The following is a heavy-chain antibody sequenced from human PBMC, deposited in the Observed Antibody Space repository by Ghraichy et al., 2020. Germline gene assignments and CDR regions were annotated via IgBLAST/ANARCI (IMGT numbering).Heavy chain of an antibody. J-gene: IGHJ3*02. D-gene: IGHD6-13*01. CDR3: ARENTGYSSSWYWNAFDI. CDR2: IYSGGST. Sequence: WVSVIYSGGSTNYADSVKGRFTTSRDNSKNTLYLQMNSLRAEDTAVYYCARENTGYSSSWYWNAFDIWGLVTMVTVAS. V-gene: IGHV3-53*01.